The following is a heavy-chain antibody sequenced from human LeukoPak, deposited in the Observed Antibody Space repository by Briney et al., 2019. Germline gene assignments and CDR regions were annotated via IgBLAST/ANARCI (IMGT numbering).Heavy chain of an antibody. CDR3: ARVRPYDALPGI. Sequence: SETLSLTCTVSGGSISSYYWSWIRQPSGKGLEWIGYIYYSGSTNYNPSLKSRVTISVDTSKNQFSLKLSSATAADTAVYYCARVRPYDALPGIWGQGTLVTVSS. D-gene: IGHD3-3*01. CDR2: IYYSGST. J-gene: IGHJ4*02. V-gene: IGHV4-59*01. CDR1: GGSISSYY.